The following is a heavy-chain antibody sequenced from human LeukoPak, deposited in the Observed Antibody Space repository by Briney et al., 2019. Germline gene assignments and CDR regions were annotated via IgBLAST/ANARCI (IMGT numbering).Heavy chain of an antibody. CDR2: IYYSGST. CDR1: GGSLSSYY. V-gene: IGHV4-59*01. J-gene: IGHJ4*02. D-gene: IGHD6-13*01. CDR3: AIAYSSSWYTGYYFDY. Sequence: SGTLSLTCIGSGGSLSSYYWSWIRQPPGKGLEGVGYIYYSGSTNYNPTLKSRLTISVDPPKNQSSLKPSSVTAAATAVYYCAIAYSSSWYTGYYFDYWGQGTLVTVSP.